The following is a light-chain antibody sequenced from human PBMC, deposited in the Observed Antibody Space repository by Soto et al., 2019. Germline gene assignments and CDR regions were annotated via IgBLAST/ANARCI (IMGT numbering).Light chain of an antibody. CDR3: CSYAGSYTVV. Sequence: QSALTQPRSVSGSPGQSVTISCTGTSSGVGGYNYVSWYQQHPGKAPKLMIYDVSKRPSGVPDRFSGSKSRNTASLTISGLQAEDEADYSCCSYAGSYTVVFGGGTKVTVL. J-gene: IGLJ2*01. CDR1: SSGVGGYNY. CDR2: DVS. V-gene: IGLV2-11*01.